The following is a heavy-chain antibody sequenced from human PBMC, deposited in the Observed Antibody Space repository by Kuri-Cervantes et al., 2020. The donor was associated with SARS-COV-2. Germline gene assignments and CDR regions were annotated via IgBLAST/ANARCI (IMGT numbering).Heavy chain of an antibody. CDR2: ISKNSDTI. V-gene: IGHV3-48*04. CDR1: GFIFSGYS. Sequence: GGSLRLSCAASGFIFSGYSMNWVRQAPGKGLVWLSYISKNSDTISYADSVKGRFTISRDNAKNSLYLQMNSLRAEDTAVYYCAKLAGTDGYYYYYMDVWGKGTTVTVSS. CDR3: AKLAGTDGYYYYYMDV. D-gene: IGHD1-1*01. J-gene: IGHJ6*03.